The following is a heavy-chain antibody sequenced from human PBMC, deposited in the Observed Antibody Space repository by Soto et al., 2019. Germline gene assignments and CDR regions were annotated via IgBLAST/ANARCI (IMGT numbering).Heavy chain of an antibody. V-gene: IGHV4-31*03. CDR1: GGSISSGGYY. Sequence: SETLSLTCTVSGGSISSGGYYWSWIRQHPGKGLEWIGYIYYSGSTYYNPSLKSRVTISVDTSKNQFSLKLSSVTAADTAVYYCARETFGTAMVSWFDPWGQGTLVTVSS. J-gene: IGHJ5*02. CDR3: ARETFGTAMVSWFDP. D-gene: IGHD5-18*01. CDR2: IYYSGST.